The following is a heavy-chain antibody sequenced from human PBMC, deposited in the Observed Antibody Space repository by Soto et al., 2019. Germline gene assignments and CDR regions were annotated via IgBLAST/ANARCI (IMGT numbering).Heavy chain of an antibody. CDR3: ARPVEPFYYYGMDV. CDR2: ISYDGSEK. J-gene: IGHJ6*02. Sequence: QVQLVESGGGVVQPGRSLRLSCAAAGFTFSTYAIEWVRQAPGKGLVWVALISYDGSEKFYADSVQGRFTVSRDNNRNTLYLQMNSPRPEDSAVYYCARPVEPFYYYGMDVWGQGTTVTVSS. CDR1: GFTFSTYA. V-gene: IGHV3-30-3*01.